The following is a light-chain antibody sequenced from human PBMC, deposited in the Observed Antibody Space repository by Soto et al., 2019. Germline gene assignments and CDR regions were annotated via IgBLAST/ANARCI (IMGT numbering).Light chain of an antibody. CDR1: QSVSSSY. Sequence: EIVWTQSPGTLSLSPGERATLSCRASQSVSSSYLACYQQKPGQAPRLLIYGASGRATGIPDRVSGSGSGTDFTLTFSRLKPEDFAVYFCQQFGRSPWTFGQGTKVDIK. CDR3: QQFGRSPWT. V-gene: IGKV3-20*01. J-gene: IGKJ1*01. CDR2: GAS.